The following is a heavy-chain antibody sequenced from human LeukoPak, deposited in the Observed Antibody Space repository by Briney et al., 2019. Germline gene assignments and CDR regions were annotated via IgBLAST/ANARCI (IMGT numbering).Heavy chain of an antibody. CDR3: AKDRYSYAFEYSDS. D-gene: IGHD5-18*01. Sequence: GGSLRLSCAASGFTFSSYGMHWVRQAPGKGLDWVAVISNDGSKKYYADSVKGRFTISRDDSKNTLSLLLSSLRAEDTAVYYCAKDRYSYAFEYSDSWGQGTLVTDSS. CDR1: GFTFSSYG. J-gene: IGHJ4*02. V-gene: IGHV3-30*18. CDR2: ISNDGSKK.